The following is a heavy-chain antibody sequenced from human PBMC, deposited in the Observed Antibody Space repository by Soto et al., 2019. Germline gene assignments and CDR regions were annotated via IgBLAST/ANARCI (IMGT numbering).Heavy chain of an antibody. D-gene: IGHD3-10*01. Sequence: GASVKVCCKASGYAFTSYGISCVRQAPGQGLEWRGWISAYNGNTNYAQKLQGRVIMTTDTSTSTAYMELRSLRSDDTSVYYCARGSGSYSYYGMDVWGQGTTVTVSS. CDR3: ARGSGSYSYYGMDV. CDR1: GYAFTSYG. V-gene: IGHV1-18*01. CDR2: ISAYNGNT. J-gene: IGHJ6*02.